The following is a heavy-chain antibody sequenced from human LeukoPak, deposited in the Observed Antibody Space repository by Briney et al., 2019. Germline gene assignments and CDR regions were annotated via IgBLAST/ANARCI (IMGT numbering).Heavy chain of an antibody. J-gene: IGHJ4*02. V-gene: IGHV1-18*01. CDR2: ISAYNGNT. CDR1: GYTFTSYG. CDR3: ARRHDYGDYGPGYYFDY. Sequence: ASVKVSCKASGYTFTSYGISWVRQAPGQGLEWMGWISAYNGNTNYAQKLQGRVTMTTDTSTSTAYMELRSLRSDETAVYYCARRHDYGDYGPGYYFDYWGQGTLVTVSS. D-gene: IGHD4-17*01.